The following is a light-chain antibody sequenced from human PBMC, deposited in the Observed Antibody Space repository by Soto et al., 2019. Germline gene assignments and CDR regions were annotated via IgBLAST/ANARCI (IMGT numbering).Light chain of an antibody. Sequence: PGEEATLSCSASQSVTTMYLAWYQQKPGQAPRLLMYGASNRATGIPDRFSGSGSGTDFTLTISGLEPEDFAVYYCQPYGNSPLTLGGGTKVDIK. J-gene: IGKJ4*01. CDR2: GAS. CDR1: QSVTTMY. V-gene: IGKV3-20*01. CDR3: QPYGNSPLT.